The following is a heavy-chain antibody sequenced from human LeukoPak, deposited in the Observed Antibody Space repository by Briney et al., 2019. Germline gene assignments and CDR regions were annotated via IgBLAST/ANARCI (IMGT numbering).Heavy chain of an antibody. V-gene: IGHV3-30*02. Sequence: PGGSLRLSCAVSGFTFSDYTMNWFRQAPGKGLEWVASIESNGHEKYSSDSLKDRFTISRDNSKNTLYLQLNTVRPEDTAVFYCARGVTSWPQGPYHFDYWGQGILITVSS. CDR2: IESNGHEK. D-gene: IGHD2-2*01. J-gene: IGHJ4*02. CDR3: ARGVTSWPQGPYHFDY. CDR1: GFTFSDYT.